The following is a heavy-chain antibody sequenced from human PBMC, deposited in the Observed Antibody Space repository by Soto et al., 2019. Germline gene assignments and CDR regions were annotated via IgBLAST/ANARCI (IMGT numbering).Heavy chain of an antibody. D-gene: IGHD6-13*01. J-gene: IGHJ5*02. Sequence: GGSLRLSCAASGFTFSSYGMHWVHQAPGKGLEWVAVISYDGSNKYYADSVKGRFTISRDNSKNTLYLQMNSLRAEDTAVYYCAKETRSFYSSSVPRSNRANWFDPWGQGTLVTVSS. V-gene: IGHV3-30*18. CDR3: AKETRSFYSSSVPRSNRANWFDP. CDR2: ISYDGSNK. CDR1: GFTFSSYG.